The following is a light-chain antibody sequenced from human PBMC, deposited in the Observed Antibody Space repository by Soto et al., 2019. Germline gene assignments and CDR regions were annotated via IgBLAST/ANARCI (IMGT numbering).Light chain of an antibody. CDR3: QQYSGSYP. J-gene: IGKJ2*01. CDR1: QSINIW. V-gene: IGKV1-5*03. CDR2: QAS. Sequence: DIQMTQSPSTLSASVGDRVTITCRASQSINIWLAWYQQKPGKSPKVLIHQASVLVSGLPSRFSGSGSGTEFTLTISSLQPDDFAPYYCQQYSGSYPFGQGTKVEI.